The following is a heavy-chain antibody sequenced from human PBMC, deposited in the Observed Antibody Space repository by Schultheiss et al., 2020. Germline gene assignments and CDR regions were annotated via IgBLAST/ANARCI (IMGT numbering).Heavy chain of an antibody. D-gene: IGHD6-19*01. CDR3: ARSRVAGGPPQNWFYP. Sequence: GSLRLSCTVSGGSISSYYWSWIRQPAGKGLEWIGRIYTSGSTNYNPSLKSRVTMSVDTSKNQFSLKLSSVTAADTAVYYCARSRVAGGPPQNWFYPWGQGTLVTVSS. CDR2: IYTSGST. J-gene: IGHJ5*02. V-gene: IGHV4-4*07. CDR1: GGSISSYY.